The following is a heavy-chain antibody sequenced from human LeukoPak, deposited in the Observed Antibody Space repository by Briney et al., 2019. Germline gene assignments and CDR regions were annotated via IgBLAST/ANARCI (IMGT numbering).Heavy chain of an antibody. V-gene: IGHV4-61*05. CDR1: GYSISSGFY. D-gene: IGHD3-10*01. CDR3: ARRARGPSLLWFGEFLDY. CDR2: IYYSGST. Sequence: SETLSLTCTVSGYSISSGFYWGWIRQPPGKGLEWIGYIYYSGSTNYNPSLKSRVTISVDTSKNQFSLKLSSVTAADTAVYYCARRARGPSLLWFGEFLDYWGQGTLVTVSS. J-gene: IGHJ4*02.